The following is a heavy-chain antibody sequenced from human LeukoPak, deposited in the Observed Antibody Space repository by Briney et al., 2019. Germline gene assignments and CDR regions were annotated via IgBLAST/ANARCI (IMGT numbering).Heavy chain of an antibody. D-gene: IGHD2-21*01. CDR3: AKGRGKDGENLFDY. J-gene: IGHJ4*02. V-gene: IGHV3-NL1*01. CDR2: IHSDESGT. CDR1: GFTFSSYG. Sequence: GGSLRLSCAASGFTFSSYGMHWVRQAPGKGLVWVSRIHSDESGTNYADSVKGRFTISRDNSKNTLFLQIDNLRVDDTAVYYCAKGRGKDGENLFDYWGQGTLVTVS.